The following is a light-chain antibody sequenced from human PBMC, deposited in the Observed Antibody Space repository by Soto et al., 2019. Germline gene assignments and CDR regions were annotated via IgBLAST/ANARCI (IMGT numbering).Light chain of an antibody. CDR2: GAS. V-gene: IGKV3-15*01. Sequence: VLNQSPATLSVSTGERATLSCRASQSVATNLAWYQQRPGQAPRLLIYGASKRAIGLPARFSGSGSGTEFTLTITSLQSEDFAVYYCQQYNNWPQTFGQGS. CDR1: QSVATN. J-gene: IGKJ1*01. CDR3: QQYNNWPQT.